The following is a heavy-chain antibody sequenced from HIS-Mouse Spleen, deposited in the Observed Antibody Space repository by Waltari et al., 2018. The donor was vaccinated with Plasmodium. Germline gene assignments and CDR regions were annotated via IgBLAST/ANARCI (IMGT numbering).Heavy chain of an antibody. CDR2: IYYSGRT. J-gene: IGHJ4*02. CDR3: ARRGGSYYYFDY. D-gene: IGHD1-26*01. CDR1: GGSISSSSYY. Sequence: QLQLQESGPGLVKPSETLSLTCTVSGGSISSSSYYWGWIRQPPGKGLEWIGSIYYSGRTYYNPSRKSRVTISVDTSKNQFSLKLSSVTAADTAVYYCARRGGSYYYFDYWGQGTLVTVSS. V-gene: IGHV4-39*01.